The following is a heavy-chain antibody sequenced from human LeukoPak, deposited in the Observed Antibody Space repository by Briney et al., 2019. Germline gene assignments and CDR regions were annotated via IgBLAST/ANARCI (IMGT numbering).Heavy chain of an antibody. Sequence: PSQTLSLTCTVSGGSISSGDYYWSWIRQPPGKGLEWIGYIYYSGSTYYNPSLKSRVTISVDTSKNQFSLKLSSVTAADTAVYYCARVRRYFDSRVYYYYGMDVWGQGTTVTVSS. V-gene: IGHV4-30-4*01. D-gene: IGHD3-9*01. CDR3: ARVRRYFDSRVYYYYGMDV. CDR2: IYYSGST. J-gene: IGHJ6*02. CDR1: GGSISSGDYY.